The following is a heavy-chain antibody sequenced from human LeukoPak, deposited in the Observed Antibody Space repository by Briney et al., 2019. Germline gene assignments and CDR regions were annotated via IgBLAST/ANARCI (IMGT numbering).Heavy chain of an antibody. CDR2: MNPNSGNT. V-gene: IGHV1-8*01. CDR1: GYTFTSYD. J-gene: IGHJ5*01. D-gene: IGHD6-19*01. CDR3: ARGYDSSPRNWFDS. Sequence: AASVKVSCKASGYTFTSYDINWVRQATGQGLEWLGWMNPNSGNTGYAQKFQGRVTMTRDTSISTAYMELSNLRSEDTALYYCARGYDSSPRNWFDSWGQGTLVSVSS.